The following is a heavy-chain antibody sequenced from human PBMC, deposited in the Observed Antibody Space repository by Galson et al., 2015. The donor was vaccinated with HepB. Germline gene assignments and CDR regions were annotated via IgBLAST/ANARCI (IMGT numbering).Heavy chain of an antibody. V-gene: IGHV3-11*01. J-gene: IGHJ4*02. CDR2: ISSSGTTT. CDR3: ARDLGWLRVIAY. CDR1: GFTFSDYY. D-gene: IGHD5-12*01. Sequence: SLRLSCAASGFTFSDYYMSWIRQAPGKGLEWVSHISSSGTTTYYADSVEGRFTISRDNAKNSLFLQMNSLRAEDTAVYHCARDLGWLRVIAYWGQGTLVTVSS.